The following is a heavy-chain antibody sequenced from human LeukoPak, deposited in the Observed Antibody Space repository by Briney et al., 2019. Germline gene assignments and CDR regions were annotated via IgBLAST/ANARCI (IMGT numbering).Heavy chain of an antibody. CDR3: ARDRGNYYDSSGYVY. Sequence: GASVKVSCKASGGTFSSYAISWVRQAPGQGLEWMGGIIPIFGTANYAQKFQGRVTITADESTSTAYMELSSLRSEDTAVYYCARDRGNYYDSSGYVYWGQGTLVTVSS. CDR2: IIPIFGTA. D-gene: IGHD3-22*01. J-gene: IGHJ4*02. V-gene: IGHV1-69*13. CDR1: GGTFSSYA.